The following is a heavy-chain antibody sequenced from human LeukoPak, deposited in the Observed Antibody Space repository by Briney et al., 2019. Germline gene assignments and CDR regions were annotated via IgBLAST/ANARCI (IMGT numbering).Heavy chain of an antibody. Sequence: GRSLRLSCAASGFTFSSYGMHWVRQAPGKGLEWVSYISSSGSTIYYADSVRGRFTISRDNAKNSLYLQMNSLRAEDTAVYYCARGEYSSGWYAFDIWGQGTMVTVSS. D-gene: IGHD6-19*01. CDR2: ISSSGSTI. J-gene: IGHJ3*02. CDR1: GFTFSSYG. V-gene: IGHV3-48*04. CDR3: ARGEYSSGWYAFDI.